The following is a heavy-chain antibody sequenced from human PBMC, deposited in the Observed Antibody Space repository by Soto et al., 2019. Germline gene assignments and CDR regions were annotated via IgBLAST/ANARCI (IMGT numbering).Heavy chain of an antibody. Sequence: SETLSLTCTVSGGSISSGDYYWSWIRQPPGKGLEWIGYIYYSGSTYYNPSLKIRVTISVDTSKNQFSLKLSSVTAADTAVYYCARLRARGDCRCGSCYSWPPRIDFWGQGTLVTVSS. D-gene: IGHD2-15*01. CDR1: GGSISSGDYY. J-gene: IGHJ4*02. V-gene: IGHV4-30-4*02. CDR2: IYYSGST. CDR3: ARLRARGDCRCGSCYSWPPRIDF.